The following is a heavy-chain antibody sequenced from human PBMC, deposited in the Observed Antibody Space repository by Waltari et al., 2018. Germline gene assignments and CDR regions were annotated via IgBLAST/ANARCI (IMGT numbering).Heavy chain of an antibody. V-gene: IGHV4-39*07. CDR1: GGSISSSRYY. J-gene: IGHJ4*02. D-gene: IGHD4-17*01. Sequence: QLQLQESGPGLVKPSETLSLTCTVSGGSISSSRYYWGWIRQPPGKGLEWIGSIYYSGSTYYNPSLKSRVTISVDTSKNQFSLKLSSVTAADTAVYYCARDMTTGFDYWGQGTLVTVSS. CDR2: IYYSGST. CDR3: ARDMTTGFDY.